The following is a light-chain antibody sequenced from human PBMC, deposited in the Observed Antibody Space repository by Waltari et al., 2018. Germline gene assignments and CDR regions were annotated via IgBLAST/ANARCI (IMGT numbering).Light chain of an antibody. Sequence: EIVLTQSPGTLSLSPGERATLSCRASQSVSRTLAWCQQKPGQAPRLLIYDASTRATGIPDRFSGSGSATDFSLTISRLEPEDFAVYYCQKYGTLPATFGQGTKVEIK. J-gene: IGKJ1*01. V-gene: IGKV3-20*01. CDR2: DAS. CDR1: QSVSRT. CDR3: QKYGTLPAT.